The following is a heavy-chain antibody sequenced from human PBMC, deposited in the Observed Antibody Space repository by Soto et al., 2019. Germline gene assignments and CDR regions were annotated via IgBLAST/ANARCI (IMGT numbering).Heavy chain of an antibody. J-gene: IGHJ4*02. D-gene: IGHD6-13*01. CDR3: AKDGGGRAAAGNVDY. CDR1: GFTFDDYA. V-gene: IGHV3-9*01. CDR2: ITWNSGSV. Sequence: GGSLRLSCAASGFTFDDYAMHWVRQPPGKGLEWVSGITWNSGSVGYADSVKGRFTISRDTAKNSLYLQMNSLRAEDTALYYCAKDGGGRAAAGNVDYWGQGTLVTVSS.